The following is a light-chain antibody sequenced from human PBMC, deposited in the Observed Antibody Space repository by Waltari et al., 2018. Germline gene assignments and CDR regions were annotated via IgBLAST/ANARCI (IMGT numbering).Light chain of an antibody. Sequence: DIQMTQSPSTLSASVGDRVTITCRASQNISTWLAWYQQTPGKAPKLLIYDASTLQGGVPSTFSGSGSGTEFTLTISSLQPDDFATYYCQHYNIYPYTFGQGTKVEIK. CDR2: DAS. CDR1: QNISTW. V-gene: IGKV1-5*01. J-gene: IGKJ2*01. CDR3: QHYNIYPYT.